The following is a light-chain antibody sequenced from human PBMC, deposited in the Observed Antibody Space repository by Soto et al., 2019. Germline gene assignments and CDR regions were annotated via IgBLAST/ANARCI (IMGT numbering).Light chain of an antibody. CDR1: QSISSW. J-gene: IGKJ2*01. CDR3: QQYNSYST. CDR2: DAS. Sequence: DIQMTQSPSTLSASVGDSVTITCRASQSISSWLAWYQQKPGKAPKLLIYDASSLESGVPSRFSGSGSGTEFTLTISSLQPDDFATNYCQQYNSYSTLGQGTKLEIK. V-gene: IGKV1-5*01.